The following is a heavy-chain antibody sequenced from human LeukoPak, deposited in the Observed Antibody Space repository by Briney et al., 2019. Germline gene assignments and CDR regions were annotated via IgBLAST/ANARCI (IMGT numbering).Heavy chain of an antibody. D-gene: IGHD2-8*01. J-gene: IGHJ4*02. Sequence: GGSLRLSCAGSKFTVSSNYMRWVPQAPGRGLDWVSVFYSGGIRYYAGSVQGRFTISRDSSKNTLYLQMNYLLPEDTAVYYGASGDCTNGICPDYWGQGIQVTVSS. CDR3: ASGDCTNGICPDY. CDR2: FYSGGIR. V-gene: IGHV3-66*02. CDR1: KFTVSSNY.